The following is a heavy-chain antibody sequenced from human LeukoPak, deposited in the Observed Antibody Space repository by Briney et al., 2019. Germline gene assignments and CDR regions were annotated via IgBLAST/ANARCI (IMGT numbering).Heavy chain of an antibody. V-gene: IGHV4-38-2*02. CDR3: ARSTIFGVARFDY. CDR1: GYSISSGYY. D-gene: IGHD3-3*01. CDR2: IYHSGST. J-gene: IGHJ4*02. Sequence: SETLSLTCTVSGYSISSGYYWGWIRQPPGKGLEWIGSIYHSGSTYYNPSLKSRVTISVDTSKNQFPLKLSSVTAADTAVYYCARSTIFGVARFDYWGQGTLVTVSS.